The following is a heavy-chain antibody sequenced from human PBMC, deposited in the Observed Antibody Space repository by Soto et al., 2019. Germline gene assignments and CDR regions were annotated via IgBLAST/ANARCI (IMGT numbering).Heavy chain of an antibody. CDR3: AKRANYDILTGRDAFDI. J-gene: IGHJ3*02. V-gene: IGHV3-23*01. CDR1: GFTFSSYA. D-gene: IGHD3-9*01. CDR2: ISGSGGST. Sequence: GGSLRLSCAASGFTFSSYAMSWVRQAPGKGLEWVSAISGSGGSTYYADSVKGRFTISSDNSKNTLYLQMNSLRAEDTAVYYCAKRANYDILTGRDAFDIWGQGTMVTVSS.